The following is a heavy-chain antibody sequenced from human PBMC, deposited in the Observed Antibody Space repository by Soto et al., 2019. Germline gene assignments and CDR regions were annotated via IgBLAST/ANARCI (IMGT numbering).Heavy chain of an antibody. Sequence: GGSLRLSCAASGFTFSSYAMSWVRQAPGKGLEWVSAISGSGGSTYYADSVKGRFTISRDNSKNTLYLQMNSLRAEDTAVYYCARVVVATTGTYYFDYWGQGTLVTVSS. V-gene: IGHV3-23*01. D-gene: IGHD2-15*01. CDR1: GFTFSSYA. CDR3: ARVVVATTGTYYFDY. CDR2: ISGSGGST. J-gene: IGHJ4*02.